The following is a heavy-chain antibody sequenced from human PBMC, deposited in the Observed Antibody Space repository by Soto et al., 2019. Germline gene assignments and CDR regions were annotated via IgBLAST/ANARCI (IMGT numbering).Heavy chain of an antibody. CDR1: GFMFSRYA. CDR3: ARSRSGAVPDSFGY. CDR2: ISKDGSVK. D-gene: IGHD3-3*01. J-gene: IGHJ1*01. V-gene: IGHV3-30-3*01. Sequence: QVQLVESGGGVVQPGGSLRLSCAASGFMFSRYAIHWVRQAPGKGLEWVAVISKDGSVKYYADSVRGRFSISRDKSKNTVYLEMNGMRDDDTAVFYCARSRSGAVPDSFGYWGQGTLVTVSS.